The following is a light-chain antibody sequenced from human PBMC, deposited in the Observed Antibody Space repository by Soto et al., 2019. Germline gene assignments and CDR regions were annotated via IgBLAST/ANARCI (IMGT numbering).Light chain of an antibody. CDR2: EAY. J-gene: IGKJ2*01. CDR3: QQRAKWPSP. CDR1: QSVDRY. Sequence: EVVLTQSPDTLYLSPGETATLSCRASQSVDRYVAWYQQKLGQAPRLLIYEAYTRANVVAARFTGSGSATDFSLTITILEPEDFAVYYCQQRAKWPSPFGPGTKVE. V-gene: IGKV3-11*01.